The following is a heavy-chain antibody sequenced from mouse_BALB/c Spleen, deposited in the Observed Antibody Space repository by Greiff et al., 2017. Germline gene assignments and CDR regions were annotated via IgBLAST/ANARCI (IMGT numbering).Heavy chain of an antibody. D-gene: IGHD2-14*01. CDR2: IYPGSGST. J-gene: IGHJ4*01. CDR3: ARASYYRYDYAMDY. CDR1: GYTFTDYV. Sequence: QVQLKESGPELVKPGASVKMSCKASGYTFTDYVISWVKQRTGQGLEWIGEIYPGSGSTYYNEKFKGKATLTADKSSNTAYMQLSSLTSEDSAVYFCARASYYRYDYAMDYWGQGTSVTVSS. V-gene: IGHV1-77*01.